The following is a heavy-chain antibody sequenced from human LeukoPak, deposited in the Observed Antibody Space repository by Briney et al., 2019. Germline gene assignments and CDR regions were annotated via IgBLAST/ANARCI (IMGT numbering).Heavy chain of an antibody. J-gene: IGHJ4*02. D-gene: IGHD5-18*01. Sequence: SQTLSLTCTVSGGSISSGGYYWSWIRQPPGKGLEWIGYIYHSGSTYYNPSLKSRVTISVDRSKNQFSLKLSSVTAADTAVYYCARGEQLSSLDYWGQGTLVTVSS. V-gene: IGHV4-30-2*01. CDR1: GGSISSGGYY. CDR3: ARGEQLSSLDY. CDR2: IYHSGST.